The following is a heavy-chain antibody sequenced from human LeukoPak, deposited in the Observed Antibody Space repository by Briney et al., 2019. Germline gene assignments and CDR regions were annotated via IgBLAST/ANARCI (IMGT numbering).Heavy chain of an antibody. CDR3: ARDPRGAAGTYGMDV. J-gene: IGHJ6*02. Sequence: GRSLRLSCAASGFTFSSYAMHWVRQAPGKGLEWVAVISYDGSNKYYADSVKGRITISRDNAKNSLYLQINSLRAEDTAVYYCARDPRGAAGTYGMDVWGQGTTVTVSS. CDR1: GFTFSSYA. D-gene: IGHD6-13*01. CDR2: ISYDGSNK. V-gene: IGHV3-30-3*01.